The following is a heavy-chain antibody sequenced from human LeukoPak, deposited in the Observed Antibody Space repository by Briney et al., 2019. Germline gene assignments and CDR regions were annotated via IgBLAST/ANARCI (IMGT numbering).Heavy chain of an antibody. J-gene: IGHJ4*02. CDR1: GYSFTNYG. Sequence: ASVKVSCKTSGYSFTNYGMNWVRQAPGQGLEWMGWINTKTGNPTYAQTFTGRFVFSLDTSVSTAYLQISSLKAEDTAVYYCATDLKKGDSGCFDYWGQGTLVTVSS. D-gene: IGHD6-19*01. CDR2: INTKTGNP. CDR3: ATDLKKGDSGCFDY. V-gene: IGHV7-4-1*02.